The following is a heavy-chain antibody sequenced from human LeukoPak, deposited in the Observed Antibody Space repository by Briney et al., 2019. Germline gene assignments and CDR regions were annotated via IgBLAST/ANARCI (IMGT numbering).Heavy chain of an antibody. V-gene: IGHV3-9*01. CDR3: AKDRTSTWYGDLGY. Sequence: QPGRSLRLSCAASGFTFDDYAMHWVRQAPGKGLEGVSGISWNGGIIDYADSVKGRFTISRDNAKNSLYLQMNSLRADDTALYYCAKDRTSTWYGDLGYWGQGTLVAVSS. CDR2: ISWNGGII. D-gene: IGHD6-13*01. CDR1: GFTFDDYA. J-gene: IGHJ4*02.